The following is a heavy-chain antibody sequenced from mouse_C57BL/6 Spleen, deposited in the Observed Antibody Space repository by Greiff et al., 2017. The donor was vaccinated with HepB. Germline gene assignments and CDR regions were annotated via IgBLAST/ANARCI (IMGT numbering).Heavy chain of an antibody. Sequence: QVQLQQSGAELVKPGASVKMSCKASGYTFTSYWITWVKQRPGQGLEWIGDIYPGSGSTNYNEKFKSKATLTVDTSSSTAYMQLSSLTSEDSAVYYCAWEVQYGNYYAMDYWGQGTSVTVSS. D-gene: IGHD2-1*01. J-gene: IGHJ4*01. V-gene: IGHV1-55*01. CDR3: AWEVQYGNYYAMDY. CDR2: IYPGSGST. CDR1: GYTFTSYW.